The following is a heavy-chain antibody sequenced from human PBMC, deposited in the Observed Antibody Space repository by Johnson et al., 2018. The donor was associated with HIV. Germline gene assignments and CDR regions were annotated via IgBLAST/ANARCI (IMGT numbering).Heavy chain of an antibody. D-gene: IGHD3-22*01. J-gene: IGHJ3*02. CDR1: GFTFSSYA. V-gene: IGHV3-23*04. Sequence: VQLVESGGGLVQPGGSLRLSCAASGFTFSSYAMSWVRQAPGKGLEWVSAISGSGGSTYYADSVKGRFTISSDDSKNTAYLQMNSLKTEDTAVYYCTRRTTYYYDSSGYNDAFDIWGQGTMVTVSS. CDR3: TRRTTYYYDSSGYNDAFDI. CDR2: ISGSGGST.